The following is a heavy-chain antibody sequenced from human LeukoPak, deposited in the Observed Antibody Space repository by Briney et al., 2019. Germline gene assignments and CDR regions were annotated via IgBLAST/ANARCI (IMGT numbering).Heavy chain of an antibody. V-gene: IGHV3-7*01. D-gene: IGHD5-18*01. Sequence: PGGSLRLSCAASGFTFSSYWMSWVRQAPGKGLEWVANIKQDGSEKYYVDSVKGRFTISRDNAKNSLYLQMNSLRAEDTAVYYCARDQVLDTAMGPYAFDIWGQGTMVTVSS. J-gene: IGHJ3*02. CDR2: IKQDGSEK. CDR3: ARDQVLDTAMGPYAFDI. CDR1: GFTFSSYW.